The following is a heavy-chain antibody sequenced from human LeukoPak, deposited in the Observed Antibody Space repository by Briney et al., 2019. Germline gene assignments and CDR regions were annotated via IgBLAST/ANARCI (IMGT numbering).Heavy chain of an antibody. J-gene: IGHJ4*02. D-gene: IGHD3-3*01. CDR3: ARHTGWSGRGDY. CDR2: IYPTDSDT. V-gene: IGHV5-51*01. Sequence: GIIYPTDSDTRYSPSFQGQVTISIDKSISTAYLQWRSLKASDTAMYYCARHTGWSGRGDYWGQGTLVTVSS.